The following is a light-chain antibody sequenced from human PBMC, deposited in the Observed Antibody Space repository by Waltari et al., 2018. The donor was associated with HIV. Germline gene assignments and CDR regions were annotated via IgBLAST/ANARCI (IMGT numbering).Light chain of an antibody. Sequence: DIVLTQTPLSAASIVGQSASITCRSSQSLVHENGNTYLSWFYQKPGEPPRLLIYRVSLRLPGVPDRFSGGGAGTQFTLKITSVEADDVGMYYCMQVRSYPRTFGQGTKVEI. CDR1: QSLVHENGNTY. J-gene: IGKJ1*01. V-gene: IGKV2-24*01. CDR3: MQVRSYPRT. CDR2: RVS.